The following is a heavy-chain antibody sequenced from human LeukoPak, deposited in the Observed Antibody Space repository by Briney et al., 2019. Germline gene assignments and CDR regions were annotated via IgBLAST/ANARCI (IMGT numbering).Heavy chain of an antibody. V-gene: IGHV4-39*01. Sequence: SETLSLTCTVSGGSISSSSYYWGWLRQPPGKGLEWIGSIYYSGSTYYNPSLKSRVTISVDTSKNQFSLKLSSVTAADTAVYYCARQYYYGSGSYYNDDYWGQGTLVTVSS. CDR2: IYYSGST. CDR1: GGSISSSSYY. J-gene: IGHJ4*02. CDR3: ARQYYYGSGSYYNDDY. D-gene: IGHD3-10*01.